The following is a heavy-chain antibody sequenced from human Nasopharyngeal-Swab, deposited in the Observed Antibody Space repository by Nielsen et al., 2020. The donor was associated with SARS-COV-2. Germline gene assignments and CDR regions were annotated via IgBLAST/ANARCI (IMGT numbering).Heavy chain of an antibody. V-gene: IGHV5-10-1*01. CDR3: ARHSGSGYFDY. J-gene: IGHJ4*02. CDR2: IDPSDSYT. D-gene: IGHD2-15*01. Sequence: VRKMPGKGLEWMGRIDPSDSYTNYSPSFQGHVTISADKSISTAYLQWSSLKASDTAMYYCARHSGSGYFDYWGQGTLVTVSS.